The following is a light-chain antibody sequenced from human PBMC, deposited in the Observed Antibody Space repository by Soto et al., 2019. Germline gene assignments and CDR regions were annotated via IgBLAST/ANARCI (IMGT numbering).Light chain of an antibody. CDR3: QQYGSTPYT. J-gene: IGKJ5*01. CDR2: GAS. Sequence: EIVLTQSPGTLSLSPGEGATLSCRASQSVSSSYLAWYQLKPGQAPRLLIYGASIRATGIPDRFSGSGSETDFTLTISRVEPEDFAVYYCQQYGSTPYTFGQGTRLEIK. CDR1: QSVSSSY. V-gene: IGKV3-20*01.